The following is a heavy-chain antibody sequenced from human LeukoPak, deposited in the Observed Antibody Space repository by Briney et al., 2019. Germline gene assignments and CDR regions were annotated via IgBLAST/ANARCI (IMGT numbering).Heavy chain of an antibody. V-gene: IGHV3-23*01. CDR1: GFTFSSYG. J-gene: IGHJ4*02. CDR3: AKVGPGAMVTDY. D-gene: IGHD5-18*01. Sequence: GGSLRLSCAASGFTFSSYGMHWVRQAPGKGLEWVSAISGSGGSTYYADSVKGRFTISRDNSKNTLYLQMNSLRAEDTAVYYCAKVGPGAMVTDYWGQGTLVTVSS. CDR2: ISGSGGST.